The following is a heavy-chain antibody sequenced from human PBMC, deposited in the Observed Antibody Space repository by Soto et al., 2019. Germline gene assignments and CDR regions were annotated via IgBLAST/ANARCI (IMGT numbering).Heavy chain of an antibody. D-gene: IGHD6-13*01. CDR1: GYTFTSYY. CDR2: INPSGGST. Sequence: ASVKVSCKASGYTFTSYYMHWVRQAPGQGLEWMGIINPSGGSTSYAQKFQGRVTMTRDTSTSTVYMELSSLRSEDTAVYYCARVRSAAGSGTGFFFDYWGQGTLVTSPQ. CDR3: ARVRSAAGSGTGFFFDY. J-gene: IGHJ4*02. V-gene: IGHV1-46*01.